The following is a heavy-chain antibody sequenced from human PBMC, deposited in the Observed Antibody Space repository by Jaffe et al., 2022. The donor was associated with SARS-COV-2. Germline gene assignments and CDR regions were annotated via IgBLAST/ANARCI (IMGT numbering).Heavy chain of an antibody. CDR1: GGSISSSSYY. D-gene: IGHD6-13*01. J-gene: IGHJ3*02. CDR2: IYYSGST. Sequence: QLQLQESGPGLVKPSETLSLTCTVSGGSISSSSYYWGWIRQPPGKGLEWIGSIYYSGSTYYNPSLKSRVTISVDTSKNQFSLKLSSVTAADTAVYYCARTLAAAGPGAFDIWGQGTMVTVSS. V-gene: IGHV4-39*01. CDR3: ARTLAAAGPGAFDI.